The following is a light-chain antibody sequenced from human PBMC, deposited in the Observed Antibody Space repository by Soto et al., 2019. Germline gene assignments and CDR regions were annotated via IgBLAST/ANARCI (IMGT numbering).Light chain of an antibody. CDR3: QQYGNAPFT. CDR1: QTVRNNY. J-gene: IGKJ3*01. Sequence: EIVMTQSPATLSVSPGESATLSCRASQTVRNNYLAWYQQKPGQAPRLLIYDASSRATGIPDRFSGGGSGTDFTLTISRLEPEDFAVYYCQQYGNAPFTFGPGTKVDIK. CDR2: DAS. V-gene: IGKV3-20*01.